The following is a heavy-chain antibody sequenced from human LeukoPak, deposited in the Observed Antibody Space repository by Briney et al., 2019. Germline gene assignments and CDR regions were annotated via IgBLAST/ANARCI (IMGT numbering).Heavy chain of an antibody. J-gene: IGHJ5*02. D-gene: IGHD6-6*01. V-gene: IGHV4-59*01. CDR2: IYYSGST. CDR3: ARDQYSRGFDP. CDR1: GGSISSYD. Sequence: SETLSLTCTVSGGSISSYDLSWIRQPPGKGLEWVGYIYYSGSTNYTPSVKSRFTISVDKSKNQFSLKLSSVTAADTAVYYCARDQYSRGFDPWGQGTLVTVSS.